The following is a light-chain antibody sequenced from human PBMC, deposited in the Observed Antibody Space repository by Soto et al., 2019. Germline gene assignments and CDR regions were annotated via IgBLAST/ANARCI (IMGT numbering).Light chain of an antibody. CDR2: DVT. CDR3: ISFASGETII. CDR1: SSDVGGYNY. J-gene: IGLJ2*01. V-gene: IGLV2-14*03. Sequence: QSAMTQPASVSGSPGQSITISCTGTSSDVGGYNYVSWYQQHPGKAPKVMIYDVTNRPSDVSNRFSGSKSGNTASLTISGLQGEDESDYYCISFASGETIIFGGGTKLTVL.